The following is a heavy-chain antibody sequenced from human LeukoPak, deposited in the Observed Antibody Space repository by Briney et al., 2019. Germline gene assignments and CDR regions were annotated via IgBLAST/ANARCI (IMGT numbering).Heavy chain of an antibody. D-gene: IGHD2-2*01. Sequence: PSETLSLTCTVSGGSISSGSYYWSWIRQPAGKGLEWIGRIYTSGSTNYNPSLKSRVTISVDTSKNQFSLKLSSVTAADTAVYYCARTAALQYCNSTSCYPYYYYMDVWGKGTTVTVSS. V-gene: IGHV4-61*02. CDR1: GGSISSGSYY. CDR2: IYTSGST. CDR3: ARTAALQYCNSTSCYPYYYYMDV. J-gene: IGHJ6*03.